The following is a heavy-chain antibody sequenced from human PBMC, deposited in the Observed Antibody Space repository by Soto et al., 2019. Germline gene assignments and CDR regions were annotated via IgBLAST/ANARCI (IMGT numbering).Heavy chain of an antibody. CDR2: IWFDGSNK. J-gene: IGHJ6*02. CDR3: VRDPDSHYYDGMDV. Sequence: QVQLVESGGGVVQPGRSLRLSCAASGFTFSSHGMHWVRQAPGKGLEWVANIWFDGSNKYYADSVKGRFTISRDNFXNTLYLEMNSLRAADTAVYYCVRDPDSHYYDGMDVWGQGTTVTVSS. V-gene: IGHV3-33*01. CDR1: GFTFSSHG. D-gene: IGHD2-21*01.